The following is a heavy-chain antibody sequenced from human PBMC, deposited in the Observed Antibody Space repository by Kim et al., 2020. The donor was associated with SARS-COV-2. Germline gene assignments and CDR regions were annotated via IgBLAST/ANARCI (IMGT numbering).Heavy chain of an antibody. Sequence: SETLSLTCTVSGGSISSYYWSWIRQPPGKGLEWIGYIYYSGSTNYNPSLKSRVTISVDTSKNQFSLKLSSVTAADTAVYYCARVLLITMVRGVILHAFDIWGQGTMVTVSS. D-gene: IGHD3-10*01. CDR1: GGSISSYY. V-gene: IGHV4-59*01. CDR2: IYYSGST. J-gene: IGHJ3*02. CDR3: ARVLLITMVRGVILHAFDI.